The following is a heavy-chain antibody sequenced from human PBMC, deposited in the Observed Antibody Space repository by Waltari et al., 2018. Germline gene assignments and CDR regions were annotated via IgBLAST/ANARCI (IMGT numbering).Heavy chain of an antibody. J-gene: IGHJ6*02. D-gene: IGHD3-10*01. CDR2: IKQDASEK. CDR3: ARDRFFRCYYGMDV. Sequence: EVQLVESGGGLAQPGGSLRLSCAASGPRFSNYSMTWVCHGSGKGPEWVANIKQDASEKYYVDSVKGRFTISRDNTKNSLYLQMNSLRAEDTAVYYCARDRFFRCYYGMDVWGQGTTVTVSS. V-gene: IGHV3-7*01. CDR1: GPRFSNYS.